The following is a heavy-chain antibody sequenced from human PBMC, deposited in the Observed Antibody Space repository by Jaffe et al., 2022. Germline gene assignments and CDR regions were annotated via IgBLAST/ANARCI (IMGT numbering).Heavy chain of an antibody. J-gene: IGHJ3*02. CDR2: IYHSGST. Sequence: QVQLQESGPGLVKPSETLSLTCAVSGYSISSGYYWGWIRQPPGKGLEWIGSIYHSGSTYYNPSLKSRVTISVDTSKNQFSLKLSSVTAADTAVYYCARQYYYDSSLAFDIWGQGTMVTVSS. D-gene: IGHD3-22*01. CDR3: ARQYYYDSSLAFDI. CDR1: GYSISSGYY. V-gene: IGHV4-38-2*01.